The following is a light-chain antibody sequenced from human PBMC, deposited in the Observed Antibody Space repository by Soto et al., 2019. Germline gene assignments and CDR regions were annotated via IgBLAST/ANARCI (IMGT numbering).Light chain of an antibody. CDR1: QTVASN. J-gene: IGKJ2*01. CDR3: QHYHNWPPQYT. CDR2: GAS. Sequence: EIVMTQSPATLSLSPGERATLSCRASQTVASNLAWYQQKPGQAPRLLVHGASTRATGVPARFSGSGSGTEFTLTISSLQSEDVAVYYCQHYHNWPPQYTFGQGTKLQI. V-gene: IGKV3-15*01.